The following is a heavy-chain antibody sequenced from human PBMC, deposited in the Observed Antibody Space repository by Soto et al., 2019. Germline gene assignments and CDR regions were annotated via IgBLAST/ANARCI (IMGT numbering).Heavy chain of an antibody. Sequence: QVQLQESGPGLVKPSQTLSLTCTVSGGSISSGGYYWSWIRQHPGKGLEWIGYISYSGSTYYNPSLKSRVTISVDTSKNHFSLRLSSVTAADTAVYYCARSPEATVTAFDYWGQGTLVTVSS. CDR1: GGSISSGGYY. V-gene: IGHV4-31*03. J-gene: IGHJ4*02. CDR3: ARSPEATVTAFDY. D-gene: IGHD4-17*01. CDR2: ISYSGST.